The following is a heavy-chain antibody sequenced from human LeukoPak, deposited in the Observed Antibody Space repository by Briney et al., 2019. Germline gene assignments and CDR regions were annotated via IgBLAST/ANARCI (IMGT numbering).Heavy chain of an antibody. CDR2: ISYDGSNK. J-gene: IGHJ4*02. CDR3: AKEGGEREPLDY. D-gene: IGHD3-16*01. V-gene: IGHV3-30*18. CDR1: GFTFSSYG. Sequence: PGRSLRLSCAASGFTFSSYGMHWVRQAPGKGLEWVAVISYDGSNKYYADSVKGRFTISRDNSKNTLYLQMNSLRAEDTAVYYCAKEGGEREPLDYWGQGTLVTVSS.